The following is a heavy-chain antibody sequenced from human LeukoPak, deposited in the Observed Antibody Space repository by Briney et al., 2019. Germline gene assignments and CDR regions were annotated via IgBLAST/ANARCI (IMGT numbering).Heavy chain of an antibody. CDR1: GGSFSGYS. CDR2: TNHRGST. D-gene: IGHD6-19*01. J-gene: IGHJ4*02. V-gene: IGHV4-34*01. Sequence: SETLSLTCAFSGGSFSGYSWSWIRQTPGQGLEWIGETNHRGSTNYNPSLKSRVTISVAASKSQFYLKLSFVTAADTAVYYCARVSRWFLAVAGYADFWGQGTQVTVSS. CDR3: ARVSRWFLAVAGYADF.